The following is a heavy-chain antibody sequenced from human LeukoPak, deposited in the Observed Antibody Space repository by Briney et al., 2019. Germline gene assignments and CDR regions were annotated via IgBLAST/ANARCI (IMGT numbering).Heavy chain of an antibody. CDR3: ATCSSTSCYPYYYGMDV. Sequence: GSSVKVSCKASGGTFSSYAISWVRQAPGQGLEWMGWINPNSGGTNYAQKFQGRVTMTRDTSISTAYMELSRLRSDDTAVYYCATCSSTSCYPYYYGMDVWGQGTTVTVSS. CDR2: INPNSGGT. CDR1: GGTFSSYA. J-gene: IGHJ6*02. D-gene: IGHD2-2*01. V-gene: IGHV1-2*02.